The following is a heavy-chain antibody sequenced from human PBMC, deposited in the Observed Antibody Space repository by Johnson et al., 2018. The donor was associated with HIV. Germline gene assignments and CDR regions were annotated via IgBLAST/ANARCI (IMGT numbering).Heavy chain of an antibody. CDR2: ISWYSGSI. D-gene: IGHD5-24*01. J-gene: IGHJ3*02. Sequence: VQLVESGGGLVQPGRSLRLSCAASGFTFDDYAMHWVRQSPVKVLEWVSGISWYSGSIGYADSVQGRFTFSSDDAKNSLFLQMNSLKTEDSAVYYCCRVGPPQYDAVDKWGQGTMVTVSS. CDR1: GFTFDDYA. CDR3: CRVGPPQYDAVDK. V-gene: IGHV3-9*01.